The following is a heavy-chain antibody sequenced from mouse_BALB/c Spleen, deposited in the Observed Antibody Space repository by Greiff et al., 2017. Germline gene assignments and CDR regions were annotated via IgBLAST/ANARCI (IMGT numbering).Heavy chain of an antibody. CDR1: GFTFSSFG. CDR3: ARPYYYAMDY. CDR2: ISSGSSTI. V-gene: IGHV5-17*02. Sequence: EVHLVESGGGLVQPGGSRKLSCAASGFTFSSFGMHWVRQAPEKGLEWVAYISSGSSTIYYADTVKGRFTISRDNPKNTLFLQMTSLRSEDTAMYYCARPYYYAMDYWGQGTSVTVSS. J-gene: IGHJ4*01.